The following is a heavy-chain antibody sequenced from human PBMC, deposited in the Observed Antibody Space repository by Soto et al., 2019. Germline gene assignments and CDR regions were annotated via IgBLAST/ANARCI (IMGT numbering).Heavy chain of an antibody. CDR3: ARSLDYHDYTGYSTVGVYFDY. CDR1: GGSFSSSG. D-gene: IGHD3-22*01. CDR2: IIPIFVTS. V-gene: IGHV1-69*13. J-gene: IGHJ4*02. Sequence: SVKVSCKASGGSFSSSGISWVRQALGQGLEWVGGIIPIFVTSHYAQKFQGRVTITADESTNTAYMELSSLTSEDTAVYYCARSLDYHDYTGYSTVGVYFDYWGLGTLVTVSS.